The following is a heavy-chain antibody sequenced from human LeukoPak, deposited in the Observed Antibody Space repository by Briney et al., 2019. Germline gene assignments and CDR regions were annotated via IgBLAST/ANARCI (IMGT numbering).Heavy chain of an antibody. CDR2: ISGSGPTT. V-gene: IGHV3-23*01. J-gene: IGHJ4*02. CDR3: ATDIVGAREDY. Sequence: GGSLRLSCAASGFTFNNYAMSWVRQAPGKGLEWVSVISGSGPTTYYADSVKGRFTISRDNSKNTLYLQMNSLRVEDTAVYYCATDIVGAREDYWGQGTLVTVSS. CDR1: GFTFNNYA. D-gene: IGHD1-26*01.